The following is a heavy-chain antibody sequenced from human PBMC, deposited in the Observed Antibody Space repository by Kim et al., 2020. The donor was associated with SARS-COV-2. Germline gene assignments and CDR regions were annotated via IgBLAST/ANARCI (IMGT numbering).Heavy chain of an antibody. CDR2: IYWDDDK. CDR1: GFSLSTSGVA. Sequence: SGPTLVKPTQTLTLTCTFSGFSLSTSGVAVGWIRQPPGKALEWLALIYWDDDKRYSPSLKSRLTITKDTSKNQVVLTMTNMDPVDTATYYCAHRPGSGSYAYFDSWGQGTLVTVSS. V-gene: IGHV2-5*02. CDR3: AHRPGSGSYAYFDS. D-gene: IGHD3-16*01. J-gene: IGHJ4*02.